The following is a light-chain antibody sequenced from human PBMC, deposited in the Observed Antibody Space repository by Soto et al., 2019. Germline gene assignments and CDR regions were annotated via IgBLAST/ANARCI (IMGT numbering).Light chain of an antibody. CDR2: EVS. CDR1: STDVGGYNY. Sequence: QSVLPQPASVSGSPGQSITISCTGSSTDVGGYNYVSWYQQHPGKAPKVMIYEVSNRPSGVSNRFSGSKSGNTASLTISGLQAEDEADYYRSSYTSSSTYVFGTGTKV. V-gene: IGLV2-14*01. CDR3: SSYTSSSTYV. J-gene: IGLJ1*01.